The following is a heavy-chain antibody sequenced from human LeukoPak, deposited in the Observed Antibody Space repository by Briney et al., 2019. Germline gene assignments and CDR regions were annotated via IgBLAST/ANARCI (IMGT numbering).Heavy chain of an antibody. CDR3: ARGTTMVRVLDY. V-gene: IGHV3-53*01. J-gene: IGHJ4*02. D-gene: IGHD3-10*01. Sequence: GGSLRLSCAVSGFTVSSNYMSWVRHAPGKGREWVSVIYSGGSTYYADSVKGRFTITRDNSKNTLYLQMNSLRAEDTAVYYCARGTTMVRVLDYWGQGTLVTVSS. CDR1: GFTVSSNY. CDR2: IYSGGST.